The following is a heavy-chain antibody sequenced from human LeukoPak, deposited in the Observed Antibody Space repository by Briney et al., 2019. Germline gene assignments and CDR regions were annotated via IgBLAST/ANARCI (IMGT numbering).Heavy chain of an antibody. D-gene: IGHD5-18*01. CDR3: ARSLGYSYTNWFDP. CDR2: IFTIGDT. CDR1: GGSISSGSYC. Sequence: PSETPSLTCTVSGGSISSGSYCWSWIRQPAGKGLEWIGRIFTIGDTNYNPSLKSRVTMSVGPSKNQFSLKLTPVTAADTAVYYCARSLGYSYTNWFDPWGQGTLVTVSS. V-gene: IGHV4-61*02. J-gene: IGHJ5*02.